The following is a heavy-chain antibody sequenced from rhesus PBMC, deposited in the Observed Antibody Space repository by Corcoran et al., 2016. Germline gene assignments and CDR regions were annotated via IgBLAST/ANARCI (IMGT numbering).Heavy chain of an antibody. CDR2: IYGRSGST. D-gene: IGHD3-3*01. CDR3: ARDFAGLDF. V-gene: IGHV4S2*01. J-gene: IGHJ4*01. CDR1: GASISSNS. Sequence: QVQLQESGPGLVKPSETLPLTCAVSGASISSNSWNWIRQAPGKGLEWIGRIYGRSGSTDYNPSLKSRVTISMDPSNNQFSLKLTFLTAADTAVYYCARDFAGLDFWGQGVLVTVSS.